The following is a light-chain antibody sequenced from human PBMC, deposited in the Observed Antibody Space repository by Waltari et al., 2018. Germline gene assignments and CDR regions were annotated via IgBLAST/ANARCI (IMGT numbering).Light chain of an antibody. J-gene: IGKJ2*01. CDR1: QSVLSSSNNKNF. Sequence: DILVTQSPDSLAVSLGERATINCKSSQSVLSSSNNKNFLGWDQLKLGQPPKLLIYWASTRESGVPDRFSGGGSGTDFTLTISSLQAEDVAVYYCHQYYSVPYTFGQGTKLEIK. CDR3: HQYYSVPYT. CDR2: WAS. V-gene: IGKV4-1*01.